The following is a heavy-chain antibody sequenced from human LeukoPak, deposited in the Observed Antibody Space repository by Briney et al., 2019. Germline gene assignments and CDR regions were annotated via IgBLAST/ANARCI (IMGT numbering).Heavy chain of an antibody. J-gene: IGHJ4*02. D-gene: IGHD1-26*01. V-gene: IGHV4-31*03. CDR1: GGSISSGGYY. Sequence: SETLSLTCTVSGGSISSGGYYWSWIRQHPGKGLEWIGYIYYSGSTYYNPSLKSRVTISVDTSKNQFSLKLSSVTAADTAVYYCARTISGSYYFFDYWGQGTLVTVSS. CDR2: IYYSGST. CDR3: ARTISGSYYFFDY.